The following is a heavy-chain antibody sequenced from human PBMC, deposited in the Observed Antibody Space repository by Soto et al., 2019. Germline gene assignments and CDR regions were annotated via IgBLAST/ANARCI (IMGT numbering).Heavy chain of an antibody. CDR2: IYWDDDK. D-gene: IGHD3-16*01. Sequence: SGPTLVNPTQTLTLTCTFSWFSLSTRGVGVGWIRQPPGKALECLALIYWDDDKRYSPSLQSRLSITKDTSKNQVVLTMTNVDPVDTATYYCAHIPNYYQYDWLDPWGQGTLVTVSS. V-gene: IGHV2-5*02. CDR3: AHIPNYYQYDWLDP. CDR1: WFSLSTRGVG. J-gene: IGHJ5*02.